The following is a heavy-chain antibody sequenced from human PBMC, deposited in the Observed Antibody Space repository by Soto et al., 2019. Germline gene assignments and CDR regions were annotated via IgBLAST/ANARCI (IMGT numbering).Heavy chain of an antibody. D-gene: IGHD3-3*01. CDR3: ARESRGYDFWSGYLKNWFDP. J-gene: IGHJ5*02. Sequence: QVQLVQSGAEVKKPGSSVKVSCKASEGTFSSYAISWVRQAPGQGLEWMGGIIPIFGTANYAQKFQGRVTITADESTSTAYMELSSLRSEDTAVYYCARESRGYDFWSGYLKNWFDPWGQGTLVTVSS. CDR2: IIPIFGTA. CDR1: EGTFSSYA. V-gene: IGHV1-69*01.